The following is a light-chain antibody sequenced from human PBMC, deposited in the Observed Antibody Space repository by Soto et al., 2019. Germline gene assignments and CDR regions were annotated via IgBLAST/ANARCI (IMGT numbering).Light chain of an antibody. J-gene: IGKJ5*01. Sequence: EILLTQSPASLSLSPGERATLSCRARQSVDSYLVWYQQKPGQAPRLLFFGASNRATGIPARFSGSGSGTDFTLTTNILETEDCAVYYCQRRSKCPITFGPGTRLEMK. CDR3: QRRSKCPIT. CDR1: QSVDSY. V-gene: IGKV3-11*01. CDR2: GAS.